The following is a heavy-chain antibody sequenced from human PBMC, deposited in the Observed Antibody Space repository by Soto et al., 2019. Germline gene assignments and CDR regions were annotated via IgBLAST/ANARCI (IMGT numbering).Heavy chain of an antibody. J-gene: IGHJ4*02. Sequence: QVQLQQWGAGLLKPSETLSLTCAVYGGSFSGYYWSWVRQPPGKGLEWIGEINHSGKTNYNPSLKSRISISVDTSKNQFSLKLNSITAADTAMYYCARLVQLWTPFDYWGQGTLVTVSS. D-gene: IGHD5-18*01. CDR3: ARLVQLWTPFDY. V-gene: IGHV4-34*01. CDR1: GGSFSGYY. CDR2: INHSGKT.